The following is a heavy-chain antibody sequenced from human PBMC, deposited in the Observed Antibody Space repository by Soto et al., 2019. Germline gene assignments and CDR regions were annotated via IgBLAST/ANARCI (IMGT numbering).Heavy chain of an antibody. Sequence: SETLSLTCTVSGGSISSGGNYWSWIRQHPGKGLEWIGFIYYSGSPSYNPSLQSRVYISVDTSKNQFSLKLSSVTAADTAVYYCASWAGGYSGYVDYWGQGTLVTVSS. D-gene: IGHD5-12*01. CDR2: IYYSGSP. CDR3: ASWAGGYSGYVDY. V-gene: IGHV4-31*03. J-gene: IGHJ4*02. CDR1: GGSISSGGNY.